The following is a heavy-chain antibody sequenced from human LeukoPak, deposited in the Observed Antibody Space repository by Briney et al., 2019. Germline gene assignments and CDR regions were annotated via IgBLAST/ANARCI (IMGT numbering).Heavy chain of an antibody. CDR3: ARGTGYSSGRTGTAFDI. CDR2: IYHSGST. J-gene: IGHJ3*02. CDR1: GGSISSSNW. D-gene: IGHD6-19*01. V-gene: IGHV4-4*02. Sequence: KPSGTLSLTCAVSGGSISSSNWWSWVRQPPGKGLEWIGEIYHSGSTNYNPSLKSRVTISVDKSKNQFSLKLSSVTAADTAVYYCARGTGYSSGRTGTAFDIWGQGTMVTVSS.